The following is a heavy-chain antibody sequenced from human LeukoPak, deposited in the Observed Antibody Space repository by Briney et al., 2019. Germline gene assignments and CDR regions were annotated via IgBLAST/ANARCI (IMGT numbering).Heavy chain of an antibody. V-gene: IGHV4-59*08. CDR2: IYYSGST. Sequence: YIYYSGSTNYNPSLKSRVTISVDTSKNQFSLKLSSVTAADTAAYYCARRRAWFGELGAFDIWGQGTMVTVSS. J-gene: IGHJ3*02. CDR3: ARRRAWFGELGAFDI. D-gene: IGHD3-10*01.